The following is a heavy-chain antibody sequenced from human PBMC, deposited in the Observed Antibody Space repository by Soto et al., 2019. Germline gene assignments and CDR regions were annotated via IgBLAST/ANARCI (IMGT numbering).Heavy chain of an antibody. CDR3: ARGVGGESRYPDY. V-gene: IGHV3-48*01. CDR2: ISSSSSNT. Sequence: EVQLVESGGGLVQPGGSLRLSCAASGFTFSAYSMNWVRQAPGKGLEWVSDISSSSSNTYYADSVKGRFTISRDNAKNSLYLKMNSLRAEDTAVYHCARGVGGESRYPDYGGQGTLVTVSS. D-gene: IGHD3-9*01. J-gene: IGHJ4*02. CDR1: GFTFSAYS.